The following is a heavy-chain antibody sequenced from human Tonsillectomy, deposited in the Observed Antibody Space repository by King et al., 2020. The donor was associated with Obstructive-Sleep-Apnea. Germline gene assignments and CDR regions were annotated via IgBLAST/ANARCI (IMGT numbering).Heavy chain of an antibody. CDR1: GGSISSSSYY. Sequence: QLQESGPGLVKPSETLSLTCTVSGGSISSSSYYWGWIRQPPGKGREWIGSIYYSGSTYYNPSLKSRVTISVDTSKNQFSLKLSPVTAADTAVYYCARQYGSGSSRYFQHWGQGTLVTVSS. V-gene: IGHV4-39*01. CDR3: ARQYGSGSSRYFQH. D-gene: IGHD3-10*01. J-gene: IGHJ1*01. CDR2: IYYSGST.